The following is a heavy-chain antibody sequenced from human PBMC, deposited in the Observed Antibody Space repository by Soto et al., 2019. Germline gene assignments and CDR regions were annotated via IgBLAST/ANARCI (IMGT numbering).Heavy chain of an antibody. CDR3: VRGGGGGLFDP. CDR2: ISPGSRYP. Sequence: QVQLVESGGGLVPPGWSLRLSCAGSGLTFGDSYMSWIRQAPGKGLEWLSYISPGSRYPAYADSVKGRFTISRDNAKRSLYLQMMSLTAEDTAIYYCVRGGGGGLFDPWGQGTMVTVSS. CDR1: GLTFGDSY. J-gene: IGHJ5*02. D-gene: IGHD2-15*01. V-gene: IGHV3-11*06.